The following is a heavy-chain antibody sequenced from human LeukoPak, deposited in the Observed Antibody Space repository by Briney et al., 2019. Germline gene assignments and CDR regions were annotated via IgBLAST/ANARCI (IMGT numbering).Heavy chain of an antibody. Sequence: GGSLRLSCAASGFTFSSYWMHWVRQAPGKGLVWVSRINSDGSSTSYADSVKGRFTISRDNAKNTLYLQMNSLRAEDTAVYYCAKCVTVGTCLYFFDSWGQGTLVTVSS. J-gene: IGHJ4*02. CDR3: AKCVTVGTCLYFFDS. CDR2: INSDGSST. D-gene: IGHD2-15*01. V-gene: IGHV3-74*01. CDR1: GFTFSSYW.